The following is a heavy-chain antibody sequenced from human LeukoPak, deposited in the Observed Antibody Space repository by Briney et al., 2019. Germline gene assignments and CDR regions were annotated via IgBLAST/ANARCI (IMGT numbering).Heavy chain of an antibody. CDR3: ARRTPGIAVAGTGKWFDP. CDR2: INPSGGST. J-gene: IGHJ5*02. CDR1: GYTFTSYY. V-gene: IGHV1-46*01. Sequence: ASVKVSCKASGYTFTSYYMHWVRQAPGQGLEWMGIINPSGGSTSYAQKFQGRVTMTRDTSTGTVYMELSSLRSEDTAVYYCARRTPGIAVAGTGKWFDPWGQGTLVTVSS. D-gene: IGHD6-19*01.